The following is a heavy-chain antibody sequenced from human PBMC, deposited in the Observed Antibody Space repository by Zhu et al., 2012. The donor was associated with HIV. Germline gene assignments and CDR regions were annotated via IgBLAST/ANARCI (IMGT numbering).Heavy chain of an antibody. CDR2: ISHRGTT. CDR1: GNCISCGYH. Sequence: QVRMQESGPGLVKPSETLSLNCAVSGNCISCGYHWAWIRQAPGMGLEWVATISHRGTTYYNPSLQTRATVSMDRPKNFFSLNLTSVDAADTATYYCARDFSSEDYSRVYGTLYYRWGGLEMWGQGQKVIVSS. CDR3: ARDFSSEDYSRVYGTLYYRWGGLEM. D-gene: IGHD4-11*01. J-gene: IGHJ3*02. V-gene: IGHV4-38-2*02.